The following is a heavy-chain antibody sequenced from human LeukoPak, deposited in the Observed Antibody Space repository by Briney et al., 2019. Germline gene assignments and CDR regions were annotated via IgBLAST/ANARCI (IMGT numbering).Heavy chain of an antibody. J-gene: IGHJ6*02. V-gene: IGHV3-33*01. CDR2: IWYDGSNK. Sequence: GGSLRLSCAASGFTFSSYGMHWVRQAPGKGLEWVAVIWYDGSNKYYADSVKGRFTISRDNSKNTQYLQMNSLRAEDTAVYYCARDSYGDFGHYYGMDVWGQGTVVTVSS. CDR1: GFTFSSYG. D-gene: IGHD4-17*01. CDR3: ARDSYGDFGHYYGMDV.